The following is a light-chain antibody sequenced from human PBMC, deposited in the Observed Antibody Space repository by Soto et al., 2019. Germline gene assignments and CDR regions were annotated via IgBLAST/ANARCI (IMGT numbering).Light chain of an antibody. CDR1: QSVSNSY. CDR2: DSS. Sequence: EIVLTQSPGTLSLSPGERATLSCRASQSVSNSYLAWYQQKPGQAPRLLIYDSSSRATGIPDRFSGSRSGTDFTLTISRLEPEDFAIYYCQQYNSYSLTFGGGTKVEIK. J-gene: IGKJ4*01. CDR3: QQYNSYSLT. V-gene: IGKV3-20*01.